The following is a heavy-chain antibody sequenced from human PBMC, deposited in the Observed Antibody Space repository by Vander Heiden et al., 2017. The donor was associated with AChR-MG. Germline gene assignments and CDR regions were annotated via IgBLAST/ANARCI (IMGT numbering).Heavy chain of an antibody. Sequence: QVQLVQSGAEVKKPGASVKVSCKASGYTFTGYYMRWVRQAPGQGLEWMGWINPNSGGTNYAQKFQGRVTMTRDTSISTAYMELSRLRSDDTAVYYCARTRTYSYGYYYGMDVWGQGTTVTVSS. CDR1: GYTFTGYY. CDR3: ARTRTYSYGYYYGMDV. J-gene: IGHJ6*02. V-gene: IGHV1-2*02. D-gene: IGHD5-18*01. CDR2: INPNSGGT.